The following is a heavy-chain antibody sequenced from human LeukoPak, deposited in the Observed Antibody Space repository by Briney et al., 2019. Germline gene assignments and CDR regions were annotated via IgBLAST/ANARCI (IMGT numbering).Heavy chain of an antibody. V-gene: IGHV1-69*05. CDR3: AREPVPRSSGLQY. D-gene: IGHD3-22*01. CDR1: GLTFNYCT. Sequence: SVTVSCKASGLTFNYCTISWVRQAPGQGLERMGRIIPIFGTADYAQKFQGRVTMTTDESTNTAYMELSSLRSEDTAVYYCAREPVPRSSGLQYWGQGTLVTVSS. J-gene: IGHJ4*02. CDR2: IIPIFGTA.